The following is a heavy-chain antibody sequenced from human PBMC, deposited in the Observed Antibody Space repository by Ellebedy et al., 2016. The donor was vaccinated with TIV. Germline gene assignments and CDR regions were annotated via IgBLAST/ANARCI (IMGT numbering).Heavy chain of an antibody. Sequence: GESLKISCAASRFTVSTNYITWVRQAPGKGLEWVSLVSPGGGTYYADSVQGRFTISRDNSKNTLYLQMNSLRAEDTAVYYCASELVGTTDFDYWGQGTLVTVSS. CDR1: RFTVSTNY. CDR3: ASELVGTTDFDY. J-gene: IGHJ4*02. CDR2: VSPGGGT. V-gene: IGHV3-66*01. D-gene: IGHD1-26*01.